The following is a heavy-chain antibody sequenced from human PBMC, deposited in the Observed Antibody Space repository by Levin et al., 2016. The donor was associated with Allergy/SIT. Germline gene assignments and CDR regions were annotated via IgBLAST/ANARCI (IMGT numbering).Heavy chain of an antibody. J-gene: IGHJ3*01. CDR3: AKEVGGDAIDV. CDR1: GGSISSSNYF. V-gene: IGHV4-39*02. D-gene: IGHD1-26*01. CDR2: THYSGTT. Sequence: SETLSLTCTVSGGSISSSNYFWGWIRQSPGKGLEWIGSTHYSGTTAYNPSLKSRVTISVDTSKNEFSLKLNSVTAADTAVYYCAKEVGGDAIDVWGQGTMVTVSS.